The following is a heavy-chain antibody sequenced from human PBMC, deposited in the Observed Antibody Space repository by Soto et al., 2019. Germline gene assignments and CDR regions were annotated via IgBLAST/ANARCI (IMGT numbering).Heavy chain of an antibody. Sequence: PSETLSLTCTVSGGSIISYYWSWIRQPPGRGLEWIGFIYYAGSTKYNPSLNSRVTISVDTSTSTAYMELRSLRSDDTAVYYCARDAAVGLFDYWGQGTLVTVS. V-gene: IGHV4-59*01. CDR1: GGSIISYY. J-gene: IGHJ4*02. D-gene: IGHD1-26*01. CDR2: IYYAGST. CDR3: ARDAAVGLFDY.